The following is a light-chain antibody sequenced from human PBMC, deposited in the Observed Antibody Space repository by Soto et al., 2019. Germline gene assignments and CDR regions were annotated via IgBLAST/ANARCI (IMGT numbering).Light chain of an antibody. CDR2: ETS. J-gene: IGKJ1*01. CDR1: QTIISW. Sequence: DIQMTQSPSTLSGSLGDRVTITCRASQTIISWLAWYQQKPGKAPKLLIYETSSLEDGVPSRFTGSGSGTEFSLTITSLQPEDFASYYCQQYKDYWTFGQGTKVDI. V-gene: IGKV1-5*03. CDR3: QQYKDYWT.